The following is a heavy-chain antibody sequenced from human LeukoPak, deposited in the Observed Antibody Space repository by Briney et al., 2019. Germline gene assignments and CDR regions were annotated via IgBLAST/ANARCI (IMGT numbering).Heavy chain of an antibody. D-gene: IGHD2-21*02. J-gene: IGHJ3*02. CDR2: IYYSGST. CDR1: GGSISSYY. CDR3: ARDENCGGDCYPAGFAFDI. V-gene: IGHV4-59*01. Sequence: PSETLSLTCTVSGGSISSYYWSWIRQPPGKGLEWIGYIYYSGSTNYNPSLKSRVTISVDTSKNQFSLKLSSVTAADTAVYYCARDENCGGDCYPAGFAFDIWGQGTMVTVSS.